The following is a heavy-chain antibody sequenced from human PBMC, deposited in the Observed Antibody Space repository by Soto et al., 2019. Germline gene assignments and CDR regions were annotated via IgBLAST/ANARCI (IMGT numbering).Heavy chain of an antibody. J-gene: IGHJ3*02. CDR1: GYSFTSYW. Sequence: GESLKISCKGSGYSFTSYWIGWVRQMPGKGLEWMGIIYPGDSDTRYSPSFQGQVTISADKPISTAYLQWSSLKASDTAMYYCARREAMVRGVADAFDIWGQGTMVTVSS. V-gene: IGHV5-51*01. CDR3: ARREAMVRGVADAFDI. CDR2: IYPGDSDT. D-gene: IGHD3-10*01.